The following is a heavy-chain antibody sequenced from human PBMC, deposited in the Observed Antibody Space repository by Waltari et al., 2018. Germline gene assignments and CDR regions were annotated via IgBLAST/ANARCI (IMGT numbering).Heavy chain of an antibody. V-gene: IGHV3-48*01. J-gene: IGHJ4*02. CDR3: AKSRVYSSSSGFDY. D-gene: IGHD6-6*01. CDR2: ISSSSSTI. CDR1: GFTFSSYS. Sequence: EVQLVESGGGLVQPGGSLRLSCAASGFTFSSYSMNWVRQAPGKGLAWVSYISSSSSTIYYADSVKGRFTISRDNSKNTLYLQMNSLRAEDTAVYYCAKSRVYSSSSGFDYWGQGTLVTVSS.